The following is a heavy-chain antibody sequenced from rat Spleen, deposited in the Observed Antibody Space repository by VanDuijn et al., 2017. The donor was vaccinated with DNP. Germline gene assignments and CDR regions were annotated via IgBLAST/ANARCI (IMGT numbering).Heavy chain of an antibody. D-gene: IGHD1-4*01. CDR2: INTGSGGT. CDR3: ARRRLPYWYFDF. J-gene: IGHJ1*01. CDR1: GYTFTTYY. Sequence: QVQLQQSGAELAKPGSSVKISCKASGYTFTTYYMSWIKQTTGQGLEYIGYINTGSGGTNYNEKFKGKATLTVDKSSSTAFMQLSSLTPDDSAVYYCARRRLPYWYFDFWGPGTMVTMSS. V-gene: IGHV1-43*01.